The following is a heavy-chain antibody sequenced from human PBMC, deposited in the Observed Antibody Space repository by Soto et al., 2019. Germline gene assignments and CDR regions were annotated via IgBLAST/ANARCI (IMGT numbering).Heavy chain of an antibody. V-gene: IGHV4-4*02. D-gene: IGHD6-13*01. CDR1: GGSISSSNW. Sequence: PSETLSLTCAVSGGSISSSNWWSWVRQPPGKGLEWIGEIYHSGSTNYNPSLKSRVTISVDKSKNQFSLKLSSVTAADTALYYCAKDIGGSFLANWFDPWGQGTLVTVSS. J-gene: IGHJ5*02. CDR3: AKDIGGSFLANWFDP. CDR2: IYHSGST.